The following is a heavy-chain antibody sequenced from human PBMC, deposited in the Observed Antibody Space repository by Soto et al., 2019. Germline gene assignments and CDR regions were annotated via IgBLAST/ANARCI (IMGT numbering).Heavy chain of an antibody. D-gene: IGHD2-2*02. Sequence: QVQLVESGGGVVQPGRSLRVSCAASGFNFSTYAMHWVRQAPGKGLEWVAVISYNGGHEFYADSVKGRFTISRDNSKNPLYLEMRSLRVEEMAVYYCARDKRDKFSTGWYRIDYWGQGTLVTVSS. CDR3: ARDKRDKFSTGWYRIDY. V-gene: IGHV3-30-3*01. CDR2: ISYNGGHE. J-gene: IGHJ4*02. CDR1: GFNFSTYA.